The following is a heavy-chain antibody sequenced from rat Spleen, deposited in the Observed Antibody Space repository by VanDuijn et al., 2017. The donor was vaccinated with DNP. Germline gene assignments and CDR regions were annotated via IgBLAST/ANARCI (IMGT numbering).Heavy chain of an antibody. CDR2: IRYDGGST. Sequence: EVQLVESGGGLVQPGGSLQLSCAASAFTFSDYNMAWIRQAPTKGLEWVAYIRYDGGSTKYGDSVKGRFTISRDNAKNTLYLQMNSLRSEDMATYYCARWNSGHFDYWGQGVMVPVSS. CDR1: AFTFSDYN. J-gene: IGHJ2*01. V-gene: IGHV5-22*01. CDR3: ARWNSGHFDY. D-gene: IGHD4-3*01.